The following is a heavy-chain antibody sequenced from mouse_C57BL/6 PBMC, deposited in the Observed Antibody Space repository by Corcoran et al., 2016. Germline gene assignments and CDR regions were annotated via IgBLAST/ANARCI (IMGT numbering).Heavy chain of an antibody. CDR1: GYSFTTYG. CDR3: TRGNFYWFFDV. V-gene: IGHV9-3*01. J-gene: IGHJ1*03. D-gene: IGHD2-1*01. Sequence: QIQLVQSGPELKKPGETVKISCKASGYSFTTYGMSWVKQAPGKGLKWMGWINTYSGVPTYADDFKGRFAFSLDTSARTAYLQINNLKNEDTATYFCTRGNFYWFFDVWGTGTTVTVS. CDR2: INTYSGVP.